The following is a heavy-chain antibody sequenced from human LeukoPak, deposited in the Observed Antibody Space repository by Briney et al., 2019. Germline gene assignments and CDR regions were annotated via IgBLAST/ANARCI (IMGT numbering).Heavy chain of an antibody. Sequence: AGGSLRLSCAPSGFTFSNYLIHWVRQAPVKALVGVSRINSDARSTSYADSVKGRFTISRDNAKNTLYLQMNSLAIEDTAIYYCAKNRWGSVATPDSWGQGTVVTVSS. D-gene: IGHD5-12*01. V-gene: IGHV3-74*01. J-gene: IGHJ4*02. CDR2: INSDARST. CDR3: AKNRWGSVATPDS. CDR1: GFTFSNYL.